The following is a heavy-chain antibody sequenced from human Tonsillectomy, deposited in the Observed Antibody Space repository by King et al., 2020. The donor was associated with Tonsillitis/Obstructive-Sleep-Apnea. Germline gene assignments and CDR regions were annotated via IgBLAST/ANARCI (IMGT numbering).Heavy chain of an antibody. CDR2: IWYDGSYK. Sequence: VQLVESGGGVVQPGRSLRLSCAASGFTFSSYGMHWVRQAPGKGLEWVAVIWYDGSYKYFADSVKGRFTISRDNSKNTLYLQMNSLRAEDTAVYYCARGWDSSGGCWYFDLWGRGTLVTVSS. J-gene: IGHJ2*01. CDR1: GFTFSSYG. CDR3: ARGWDSSGGCWYFDL. D-gene: IGHD3-22*01. V-gene: IGHV3-33*01.